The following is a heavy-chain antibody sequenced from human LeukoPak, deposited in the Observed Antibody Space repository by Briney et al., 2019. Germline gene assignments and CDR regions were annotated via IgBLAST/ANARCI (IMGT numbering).Heavy chain of an antibody. CDR3: ARAPAVETHYYYYGMDV. Sequence: SETLSLTCTVSGGSISSYYWSWIRQPPGKGLEWIGYIYYSGSTTYNPSRKSRVTISVDTSKNQFSLKLSSVTAADTAVYYCARAPAVETHYYYYGMDVWGQGTTVTVSS. J-gene: IGHJ6*02. D-gene: IGHD5-24*01. V-gene: IGHV4-59*01. CDR2: IYYSGST. CDR1: GGSISSYY.